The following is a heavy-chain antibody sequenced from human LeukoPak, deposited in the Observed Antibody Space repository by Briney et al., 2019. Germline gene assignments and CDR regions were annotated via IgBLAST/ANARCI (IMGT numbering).Heavy chain of an antibody. J-gene: IGHJ4*02. CDR3: ARAGTYSGSYRFDS. D-gene: IGHD1-26*01. Sequence: SETLSLTSTVSGGSISSYYWSWIRQPPGKGLEWIGYIYYSGSTDYNPSLKSRVTISVDTSKNQFSLKLTSVTAADTAVYYCARAGTYSGSYRFDSWGQGTLVTVSS. CDR1: GGSISSYY. V-gene: IGHV4-59*01. CDR2: IYYSGST.